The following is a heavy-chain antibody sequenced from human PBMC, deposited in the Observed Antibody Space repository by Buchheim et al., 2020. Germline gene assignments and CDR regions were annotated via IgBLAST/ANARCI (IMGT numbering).Heavy chain of an antibody. CDR1: GGSISSSSYY. Sequence: QLQLQESGPGLVKPAETLSLTCAVSGGSISSSSYYWGWIRQPPGKGLEWIGSIYYTGSTHYNPSLKSRVTISVDTSTNQFSLKLTAVTAADTAVYYCASRTCSDGVRYHYYGMDVWGQGIT. J-gene: IGHJ6*02. CDR3: ASRTCSDGVRYHYYGMDV. V-gene: IGHV4-39*01. D-gene: IGHD2-8*01. CDR2: IYYTGST.